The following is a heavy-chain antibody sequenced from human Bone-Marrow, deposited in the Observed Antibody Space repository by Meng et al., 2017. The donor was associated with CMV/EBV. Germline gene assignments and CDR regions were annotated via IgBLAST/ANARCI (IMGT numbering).Heavy chain of an antibody. CDR2: INHNGST. Sequence: RSLTCAVYGGSFNNYYWSWSRQTPGKGLEWIGKINHNGSTNYNPSIKSRVALLVHTSRNQFSLRLTSVTAADTAIYYCARGGSWFDPWGQGTLVTVSS. CDR1: GGSFNNYY. V-gene: IGHV4-34*01. J-gene: IGHJ5*02. CDR3: ARGGSWFDP.